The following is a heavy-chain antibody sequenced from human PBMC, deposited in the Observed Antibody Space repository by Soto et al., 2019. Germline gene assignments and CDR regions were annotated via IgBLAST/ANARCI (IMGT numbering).Heavy chain of an antibody. J-gene: IGHJ6*02. D-gene: IGHD2-15*01. CDR2: IIPIFGTA. CDR1: GGTLSSYA. CDR3: ARGYCSGGSCYLKYYYYYYGMDV. V-gene: IGHV1-69*01. Sequence: QVQLVQSGAEVKKPGSSVKVSCKASGGTLSSYAISWVRQAPGQGLEWMGGIIPIFGTANYAQKFQGRVTITADESTSTAYMELSSLRSEDTAVYYCARGYCSGGSCYLKYYYYYYGMDVWGQGTTVTVSS.